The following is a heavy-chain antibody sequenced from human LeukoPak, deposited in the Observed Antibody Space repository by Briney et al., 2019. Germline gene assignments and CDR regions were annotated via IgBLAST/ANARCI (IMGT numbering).Heavy chain of an antibody. V-gene: IGHV1-69*04. CDR1: GGTFSSYA. D-gene: IGHD3-9*01. CDR3: ARDGDILTGRTAFDI. Sequence: SVKVSCKASGGTFSSYAISWVRQAPGQGLEWMGRIIPILGIANYAQKFQGRVTITADKSTSTAYMELRSLRSDDTAVYYCARDGDILTGRTAFDIWGQGTMVTVSS. J-gene: IGHJ3*02. CDR2: IIPILGIA.